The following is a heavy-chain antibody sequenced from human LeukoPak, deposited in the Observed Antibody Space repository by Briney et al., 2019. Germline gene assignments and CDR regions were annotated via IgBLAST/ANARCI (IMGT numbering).Heavy chain of an antibody. V-gene: IGHV1-2*02. D-gene: IGHD1-26*01. CDR1: GYTFTGYY. CDR2: INPNSGGT. J-gene: IGHJ4*02. Sequence: GASVKVSCKASGYTFTGYYIHWVRQAPGQGLEWMGWINPNSGGTNYAQKFQGRVTMTRDTSISTAYMELSRLRSDDTAVYYCARDSGSYTAAGYWGQGTLVTVSS. CDR3: ARDSGSYTAAGY.